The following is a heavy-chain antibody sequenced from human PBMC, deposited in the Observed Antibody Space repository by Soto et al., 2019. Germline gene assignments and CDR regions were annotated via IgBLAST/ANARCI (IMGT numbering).Heavy chain of an antibody. V-gene: IGHV3-30*18. CDR1: GFTFSGYG. J-gene: IGHJ6*02. CDR3: AKDRKTIFGVVPFSGGMDV. CDR2: ISYEGSNK. D-gene: IGHD3-3*01. Sequence: GGSLRLSCVASGFTFSGYGMQWVRQAPGKGLEWVAVISYEGSNKYYADSVKGRFTISRDNSINTMYLEMNSLRAEDTAVYYCAKDRKTIFGVVPFSGGMDVWGQGTTVTVSS.